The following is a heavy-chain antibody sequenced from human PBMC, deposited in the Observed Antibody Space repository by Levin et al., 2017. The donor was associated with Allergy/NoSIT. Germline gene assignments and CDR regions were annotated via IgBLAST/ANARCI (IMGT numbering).Heavy chain of an antibody. CDR1: GFTFSSYW. CDR3: ARAWAHYGEEFDP. D-gene: IGHD4-17*01. J-gene: IGHJ5*02. CDR2: INSDGSST. V-gene: IGHV3-74*01. Sequence: GGSLRLSCAASGFTFSSYWMHWVRQAPGKGLVWVSRINSDGSSTSYADSVKGRFTISRDNAKNTLYLQMNSLRAEDTAVYYCARAWAHYGEEFDPWGQGTLVTVSS.